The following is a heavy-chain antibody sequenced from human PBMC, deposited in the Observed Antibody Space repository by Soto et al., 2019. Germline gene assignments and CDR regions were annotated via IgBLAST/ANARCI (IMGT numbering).Heavy chain of an antibody. D-gene: IGHD2-2*01. V-gene: IGHV4-4*02. CDR3: ATRPAADWFDP. CDR1: GDSITNNYW. Sequence: QVQLQESGPGLVKPSGTLSLTCGVSGDSITNNYWCSWVRQPPGKGLEWIGEIYHTGNINYSPSLKSRVTISLDQSKNLFFLKLSPVTAADTAVYYCATRPAADWFDPWGQGTLVSVSS. CDR2: IYHTGNI. J-gene: IGHJ5*02.